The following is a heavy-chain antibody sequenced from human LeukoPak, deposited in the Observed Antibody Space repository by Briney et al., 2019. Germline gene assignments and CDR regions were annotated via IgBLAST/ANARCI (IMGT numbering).Heavy chain of an antibody. J-gene: IGHJ4*02. CDR3: VREGYYDSSGYLGVFDY. Sequence: PGGSLRLSCAASGFTFSSYWIHWVRQAPGKGLVWVSRINSDGSSTSYADSVKGRFTISRDNAKNSMYLQMNSLRAEDTAVYYCVREGYYDSSGYLGVFDYWGQGTLVTVSS. CDR2: INSDGSST. CDR1: GFTFSSYW. V-gene: IGHV3-74*01. D-gene: IGHD3-22*01.